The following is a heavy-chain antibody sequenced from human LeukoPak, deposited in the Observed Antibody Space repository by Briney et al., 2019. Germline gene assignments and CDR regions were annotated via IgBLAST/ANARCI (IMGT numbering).Heavy chain of an antibody. CDR2: IYYSGST. Sequence: SETLSLTCTVSGGSISSSSYYWGWIRQPPGKGLEWIGSIYYSGSTYYNPSLKSRVTISVDTSKNQFSLKLSSVTAADTAVYYCARATTVVTPTSFYYYYYYMDVWGKGTTVTVSS. CDR1: GGSISSSSYY. V-gene: IGHV4-39*07. CDR3: ARATTVVTPTSFYYYYYYMDV. J-gene: IGHJ6*03. D-gene: IGHD4-23*01.